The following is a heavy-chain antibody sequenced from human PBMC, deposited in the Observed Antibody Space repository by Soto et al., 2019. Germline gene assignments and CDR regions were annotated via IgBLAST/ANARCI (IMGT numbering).Heavy chain of an antibody. CDR3: ARAPTVLTVDFDY. V-gene: IGHV1-46*01. D-gene: IGHD7-27*01. Sequence: ASVKVSCKASGYTFTSYYMHWVRQAPGQGLEWMGIINPNGGSTSYAQNFQGRVTMTRDTSTSTVYMELSSLRSEDTALYYCARAPTVLTVDFDYWGQGTLVTVSS. CDR1: GYTFTSYY. CDR2: INPNGGST. J-gene: IGHJ4*02.